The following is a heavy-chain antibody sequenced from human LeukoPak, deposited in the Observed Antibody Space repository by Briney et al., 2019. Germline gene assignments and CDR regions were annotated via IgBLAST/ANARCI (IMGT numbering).Heavy chain of an antibody. Sequence: SQTLSLTCAISGDSVSSSSAAWNCIRQSPSRGLEWLGRTYYMSKWYNDYAVSVKSRITISPDTSKNQFSLQLNSMTPEDTAVYCCARGVVPFYFDFWGQGTLVTVSS. D-gene: IGHD2-21*01. V-gene: IGHV6-1*01. CDR2: TYYMSKWYN. J-gene: IGHJ4*02. CDR3: ARGVVPFYFDF. CDR1: GDSVSSSSAA.